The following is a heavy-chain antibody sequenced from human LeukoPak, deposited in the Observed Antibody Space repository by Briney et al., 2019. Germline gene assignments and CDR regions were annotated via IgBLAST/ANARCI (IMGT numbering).Heavy chain of an antibody. CDR2: INHSGST. Sequence: SETLSLTCAVYGGSLNRYYWSWIRQPPGKGLEWSGEINHSGSTNYKPSLKSRVTISVVTCKNQFSLVLRSVTAADRAVYYGARASNRYCISASCRYYYYGMDVWGKGTTVTVS. V-gene: IGHV4-34*01. CDR1: GGSLNRYY. D-gene: IGHD2-2*01. J-gene: IGHJ6*04. CDR3: ARASNRYCISASCRYYYYGMDV.